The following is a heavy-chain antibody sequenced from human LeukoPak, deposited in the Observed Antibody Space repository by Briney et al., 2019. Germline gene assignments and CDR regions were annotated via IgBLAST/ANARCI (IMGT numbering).Heavy chain of an antibody. CDR1: GCTLTELS. J-gene: IGHJ4*02. V-gene: IGHV1-24*01. CDR3: ARGSGWYQLGGY. Sequence: ASVKVSCKVSGCTLTELSMHWVRQAPGKGLEWMGGFDPEDGETIYAQKFQGRVTMTEDTSTDTAYMELSSLRSEDTAVYYCARGSGWYQLGGYWGQGTLVTVSS. D-gene: IGHD6-19*01. CDR2: FDPEDGET.